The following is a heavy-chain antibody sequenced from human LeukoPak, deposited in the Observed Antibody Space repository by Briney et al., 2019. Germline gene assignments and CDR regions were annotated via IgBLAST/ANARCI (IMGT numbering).Heavy chain of an antibody. D-gene: IGHD3-22*01. J-gene: IGHJ5*02. Sequence: SETLSLTCTVSGGSISSSSYYWGWIRQPPGKGLEWIGSIYYSGRTYYNPSLKSRVTISVDTSKNQFSLKLNSVTAADTAVYYCARVQNYYDTSGYYSWFDPWGLGTLVTVSS. CDR1: GGSISSSSYY. CDR2: IYYSGRT. V-gene: IGHV4-39*07. CDR3: ARVQNYYDTSGYYSWFDP.